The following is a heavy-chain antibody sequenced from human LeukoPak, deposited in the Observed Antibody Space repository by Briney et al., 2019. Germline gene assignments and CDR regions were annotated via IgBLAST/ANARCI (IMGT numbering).Heavy chain of an antibody. CDR2: IYTSGST. CDR1: GGSISSYY. J-gene: IGHJ6*03. CDR3: ARDLRRFLEWSTYYYMDV. D-gene: IGHD3-3*01. V-gene: IGHV4-4*07. Sequence: SETLSLTCTVSGGSISSYYWSWIRQPAGKGLEWIGRIYTSGSTNYIPSLKSRVTMSVDTSKNQFSLKLSSVTAADTAVYYCARDLRRFLEWSTYYYMDVWGKGTTVTVSS.